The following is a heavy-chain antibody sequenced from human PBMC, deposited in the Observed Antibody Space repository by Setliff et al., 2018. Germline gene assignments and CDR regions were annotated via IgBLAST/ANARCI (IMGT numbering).Heavy chain of an antibody. CDR1: GYSISSGHY. CDR3: AGGRRYDYGWDFDY. Sequence: KTSETLSLTCTVSGYSISSGHYWGWIRQPPGKGLEWIGSISHSGSTYYNPSLRSRVTISLDTSTNQFSPKLTSVTAADTAVYYCAGGRRYDYGWDFDYWGQGTLVTVSS. CDR2: ISHSGST. D-gene: IGHD4-17*01. V-gene: IGHV4-38-2*02. J-gene: IGHJ4*02.